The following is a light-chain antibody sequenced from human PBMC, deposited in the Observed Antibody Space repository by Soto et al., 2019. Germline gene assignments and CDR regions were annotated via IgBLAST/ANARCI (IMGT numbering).Light chain of an antibody. CDR1: QSISGW. V-gene: IGKV1-5*01. J-gene: IGKJ1*01. CDR3: QQYHDYWT. Sequence: DIQMTQSPSTLSASIGDRVTITCRASQSISGWLVWYQQKPGKAPKLLISDVSSLESGVPSRFSGSGSGTEFTLTVSSLQPDDFAVYYCQQYHDYWTFGPGTKVDIK. CDR2: DVS.